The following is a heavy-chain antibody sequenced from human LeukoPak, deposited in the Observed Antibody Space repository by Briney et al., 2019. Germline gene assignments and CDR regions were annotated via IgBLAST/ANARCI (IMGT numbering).Heavy chain of an antibody. D-gene: IGHD6-19*01. V-gene: IGHV3-21*04. CDR3: AKVFPGVAGTYVHDY. J-gene: IGHJ4*02. Sequence: PGGSLRLSCAASGFTFSTYSMNWVRQAPGKGLEWVSSISSSSSYIYYADSVKGRFTISRDNAKNTLYLQMNSLRAEDTAVYYCAKVFPGVAGTYVHDYWGQGTLVTVSS. CDR1: GFTFSTYS. CDR2: ISSSSSYI.